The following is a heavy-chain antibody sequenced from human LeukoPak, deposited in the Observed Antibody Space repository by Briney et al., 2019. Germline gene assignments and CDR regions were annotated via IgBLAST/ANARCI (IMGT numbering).Heavy chain of an antibody. CDR2: TYYKSKWYK. Sequence: SQTLSLTCDISGDSVSSNSAAWNWIRQSPSRGLEWLGRTYYKSKWYKGYAGSVNSRITINPDTSKNQFSLQLNSVTPEDTAVYYCARGGPSDLPVGKFDYWGQGTLVTVSS. D-gene: IGHD1-1*01. J-gene: IGHJ4*02. CDR1: GDSVSSNSAA. V-gene: IGHV6-1*01. CDR3: ARGGPSDLPVGKFDY.